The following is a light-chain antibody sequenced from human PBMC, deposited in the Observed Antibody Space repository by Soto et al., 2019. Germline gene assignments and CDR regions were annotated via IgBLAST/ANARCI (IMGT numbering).Light chain of an antibody. J-gene: IGKJ5*01. Sequence: DIVLTQSPATLSLSPGQTATLSCRASQSVSSYLAWYQQKAGQAPRLLIYEGSNRATGIPTRFSGSGSGTDFTLTISSLEPEDFATYYCLQDYNYPITFGQGTRLEIK. CDR2: EGS. CDR1: QSVSSY. V-gene: IGKV3-11*01. CDR3: LQDYNYPIT.